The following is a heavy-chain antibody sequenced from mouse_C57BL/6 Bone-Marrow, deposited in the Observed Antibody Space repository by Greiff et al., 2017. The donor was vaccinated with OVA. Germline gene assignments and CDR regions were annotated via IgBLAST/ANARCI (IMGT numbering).Heavy chain of an antibody. D-gene: IGHD2-4*01. J-gene: IGHJ3*01. CDR1: GYSITSGYY. CDR3: ATVYYDYDAFAY. V-gene: IGHV3-6*01. CDR2: ISYDGSN. Sequence: EVQLVESGPGLVKPSQSLSLTCSVTGYSITSGYYWNWIRQFPGNKLEWMGYISYDGSNNYNPSLKNRISITRDSSKNQFFLKLNSVTTEDTATYYCATVYYDYDAFAYWGQGTLVTVSA.